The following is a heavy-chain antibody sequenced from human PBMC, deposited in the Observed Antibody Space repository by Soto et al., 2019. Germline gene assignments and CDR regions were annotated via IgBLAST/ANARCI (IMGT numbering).Heavy chain of an antibody. CDR1: GYTFTGYY. D-gene: IGHD6-19*01. CDR3: ARARVDYSSFHYGMDV. V-gene: IGHV1-2*02. Sequence: ASVKVSCKASGYTFTGYYMHWVRQAPGQGLEWMGWINPNSGGTNYPLKFRDRVTMTRDTSISTAYMELSRLTSDDTAFYYCARARVDYSSFHYGMDVWGQGTTVTVS. CDR2: INPNSGGT. J-gene: IGHJ6*02.